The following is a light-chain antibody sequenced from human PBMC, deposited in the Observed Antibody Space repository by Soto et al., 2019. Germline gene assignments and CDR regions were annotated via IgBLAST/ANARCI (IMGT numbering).Light chain of an antibody. Sequence: DIQMTQSPSSLSASVGDTVSIACRASQSIGGYLNWYQQKPGKAPKLLIYAASSLQTGVPSRFGGSGSGTDFTLTISSLQPEDFATYYCQQSYSIPPEWTFGPGTKVEIK. CDR3: QQSYSIPPEWT. V-gene: IGKV1-39*01. J-gene: IGKJ1*01. CDR2: AAS. CDR1: QSIGGY.